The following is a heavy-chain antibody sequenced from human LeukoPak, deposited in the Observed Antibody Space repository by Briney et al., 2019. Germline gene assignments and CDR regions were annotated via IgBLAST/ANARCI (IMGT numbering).Heavy chain of an antibody. CDR2: ISYDGSNK. J-gene: IGHJ6*02. D-gene: IGHD5-12*01. Sequence: GGSLRLSCAASGLTFSSYGMHWVRQAPGKGLEWVAVISYDGSNKYYADSVKGRFTISRDNSKNTLYLQMNSLRAEDTAVYYCAKDSGSGYDSDYYYGMDVWGQGTTVTVSS. V-gene: IGHV3-30*18. CDR3: AKDSGSGYDSDYYYGMDV. CDR1: GLTFSSYG.